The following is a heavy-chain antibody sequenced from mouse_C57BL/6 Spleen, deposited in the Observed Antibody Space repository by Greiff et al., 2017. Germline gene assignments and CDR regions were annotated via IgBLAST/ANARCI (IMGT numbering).Heavy chain of an antibody. V-gene: IGHV1-18*01. CDR2: INPNNGGT. CDR3: ASHGSLYYYAMDY. D-gene: IGHD6-1*01. J-gene: IGHJ4*01. Sequence: EVQLKESGPELVKPGASVKIPCKASGYTFTDYNMDWVKQSHGKSLEWIGDINPNNGGTIYNQKFKGKATLTVDKSSSTAYMELRSLTSEDTAVYYCASHGSLYYYAMDYWGQGTSVTVSS. CDR1: GYTFTDYN.